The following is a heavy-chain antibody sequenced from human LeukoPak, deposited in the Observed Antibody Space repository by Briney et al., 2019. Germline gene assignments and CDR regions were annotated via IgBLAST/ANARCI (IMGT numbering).Heavy chain of an antibody. CDR3: ARDRVVGLAPFDP. D-gene: IGHD2-15*01. J-gene: IGHJ5*02. CDR2: INPSGGST. V-gene: IGHV1-46*01. Sequence: ASVKVSCKASGYIFTSYYMHWVRQAPGQGLEWMGIINPSGGSTSYAQKFQGRVTITRDTSANTAYMELSSLRSEDTAVYYCARDRVVGLAPFDPWGQGTLVTVSS. CDR1: GYIFTSYY.